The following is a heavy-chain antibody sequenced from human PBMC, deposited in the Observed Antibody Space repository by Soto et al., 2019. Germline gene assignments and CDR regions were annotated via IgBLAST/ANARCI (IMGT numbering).Heavy chain of an antibody. CDR3: AKDPDCSGGSCYTYYFDY. V-gene: IGHV3-23*01. J-gene: IGHJ4*02. CDR2: ISGSGGST. D-gene: IGHD2-15*01. Sequence: GGSLRLSCAASGFTFSSYAMSWVRQAPGKGLEWASAISGSGGSTYYADSVKGRFTISRDNSKNTLYLQMNSLRAEDTAVYYCAKDPDCSGGSCYTYYFDYWGQGTLVTVSS. CDR1: GFTFSSYA.